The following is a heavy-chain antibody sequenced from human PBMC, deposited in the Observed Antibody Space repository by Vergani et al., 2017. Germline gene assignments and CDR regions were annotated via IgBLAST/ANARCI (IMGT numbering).Heavy chain of an antibody. V-gene: IGHV4-59*01. Sequence: QVQLQESGPGLVKPSETLSLTCTVSGGSISSYYWTWIRQPPGKGLEWIGYIYHSGSTNYNPSLKSRVTISVDTSKNQFSLKLSSVTAADTAVYYCARGFSYYGSGSYLHYWGQGTLVTVSS. CDR1: GGSISSYY. D-gene: IGHD3-10*01. CDR2: IYHSGST. CDR3: ARGFSYYGSGSYLHY. J-gene: IGHJ4*02.